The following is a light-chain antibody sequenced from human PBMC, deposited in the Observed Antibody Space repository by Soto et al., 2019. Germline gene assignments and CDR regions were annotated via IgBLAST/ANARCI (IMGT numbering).Light chain of an antibody. CDR3: QQRSSWPLT. CDR1: QSVYTY. CDR2: DAS. V-gene: IGKV3-11*01. Sequence: EIVLTQSPATLSMSPGERATLSCRASQSVYTYLAWYQQKPGQAPRLLNYDASNRATGIPARFSGSGSGTDFTLTIGSLEPEDFAVYYCQQRSSWPLTFGGGTKVEI. J-gene: IGKJ4*01.